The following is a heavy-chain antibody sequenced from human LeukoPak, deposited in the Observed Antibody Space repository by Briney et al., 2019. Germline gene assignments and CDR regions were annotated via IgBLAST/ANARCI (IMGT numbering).Heavy chain of an antibody. J-gene: IGHJ6*02. CDR1: GYTFTGYY. Sequence: GASVKVSCKASGYTFTGYYMHWVRQAPGQGLEWMGWINPNSGGTNYAQKVQGRVTMTRDTSISTAYMELSRLRSDDTAVYYCARGLVPPYYYGMDVWGQGTTVTVSS. CDR3: ARGLVPPYYYGMDV. V-gene: IGHV1-2*02. CDR2: INPNSGGT. D-gene: IGHD6-19*01.